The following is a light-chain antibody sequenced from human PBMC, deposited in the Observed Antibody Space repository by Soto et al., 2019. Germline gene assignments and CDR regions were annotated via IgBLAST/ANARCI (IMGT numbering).Light chain of an antibody. CDR1: QSVDTY. J-gene: IGKJ1*01. V-gene: IGKV3-15*01. CDR3: QQYHNWPA. CDR2: GAA. Sequence: EIVLTQSPGTLSLSPGERATLSCRASQSVDTYLAWYQQKPGQAPRLLIYGAATRATGIPARFSGSGSGTEFTLTISSLQSEDFGVYYCQQYHNWPAFGQGTKVDIK.